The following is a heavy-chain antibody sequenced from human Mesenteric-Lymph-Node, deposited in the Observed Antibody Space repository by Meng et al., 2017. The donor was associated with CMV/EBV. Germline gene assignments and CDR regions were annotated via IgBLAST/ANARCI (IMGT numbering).Heavy chain of an antibody. Sequence: GYTFTSNAMNWVRQAPGQGLEWMGWINTNTGNPTYAQGFTGRFVFSLDTAVTTAYLQISSLKAEDTAVYYRARDGGGYYYGSGSYDYWGQGTLVTVSS. CDR1: GYTFTSNA. D-gene: IGHD3-10*01. V-gene: IGHV7-4-1*02. J-gene: IGHJ4*02. CDR3: ARDGGGYYYGSGSYDY. CDR2: INTNTGNP.